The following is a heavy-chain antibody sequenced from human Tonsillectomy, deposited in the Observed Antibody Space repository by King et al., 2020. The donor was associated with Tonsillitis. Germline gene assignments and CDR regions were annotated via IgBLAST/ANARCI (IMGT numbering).Heavy chain of an antibody. J-gene: IGHJ6*02. Sequence: VQLVESGGGLVQPGGSLRLSCAASGFTFRSYWMHWVRQVPGKGLVWVSRINSDGSSTSYADSVKGRFTISRDNAKNTLYLQMNSLRAEDTAVYYCARVYCGSACSRHGSDYYYGMDIWGQGTTVTVSS. V-gene: IGHV3-74*01. CDR1: GFTFRSYW. CDR2: INSDGSST. D-gene: IGHD2-21*02. CDR3: ARVYCGSACSRHGSDYYYGMDI.